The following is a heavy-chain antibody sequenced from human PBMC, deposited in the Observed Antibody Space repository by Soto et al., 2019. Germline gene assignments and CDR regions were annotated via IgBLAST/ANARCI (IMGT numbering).Heavy chain of an antibody. CDR2: IYYSGST. CDR1: GGSISSYY. CDR3: ARHRYCSGATCYHLDNWFDP. D-gene: IGHD2-15*01. V-gene: IGHV4-59*08. Sequence: TSETLSLTCTVSGGSISSYYWSWIRQPPGKGLERIGYIYYSGSTNYNPSLKSRVTISVDTSKNQFSLNLSSVTAADTAVYYCARHRYCSGATCYHLDNWFDPWGQGTLVTVSS. J-gene: IGHJ5*02.